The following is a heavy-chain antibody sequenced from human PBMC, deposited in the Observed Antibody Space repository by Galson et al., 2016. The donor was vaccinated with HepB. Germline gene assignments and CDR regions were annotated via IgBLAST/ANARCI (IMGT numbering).Heavy chain of an antibody. Sequence: SLRLSCAASGFSFSNSGMSWVRQAPGRGLEWVSGITRSGDATHNADFVKGRFTISRDNSKNTLYLYMSNLTAGDTAIYYCGKHGGFDYWGQGALVTVSS. CDR2: ITRSGDAT. D-gene: IGHD3-16*01. V-gene: IGHV3-23*01. CDR1: GFSFSNSG. J-gene: IGHJ4*02. CDR3: GKHGGFDY.